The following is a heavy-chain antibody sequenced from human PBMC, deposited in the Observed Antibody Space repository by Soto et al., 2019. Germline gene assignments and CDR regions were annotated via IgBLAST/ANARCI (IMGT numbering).Heavy chain of an antibody. Sequence: GASVKVSCKASGGTFSSYAISWVRQAPGQGLEWMGGIIPIFGTANYAQKFQGRVTITADESTSTAYMELSSLRSEDTAVYYCAREEMHEHYYYYYGMDVWGQGTTVTVSS. CDR3: AREEMHEHYYYYYGMDV. J-gene: IGHJ6*02. V-gene: IGHV1-69*13. CDR1: GGTFSSYA. CDR2: IIPIFGTA.